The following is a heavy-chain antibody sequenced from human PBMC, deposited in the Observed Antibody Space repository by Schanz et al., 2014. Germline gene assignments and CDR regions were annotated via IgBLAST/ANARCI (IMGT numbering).Heavy chain of an antibody. Sequence: QVQLVESGGGVVQPGRSLRLSCAASGFMFSSYGMHWVRQAPGKGLEWVGVISYDGSKKSYADSVKGRFTISRDNSKNTLYLQMNSLRPEDTAVYYCARDFLLEQLGYSHYYYAMDVWGQGTTVTVS. CDR1: GFMFSSYG. D-gene: IGHD2-15*01. CDR3: ARDFLLEQLGYSHYYYAMDV. J-gene: IGHJ6*02. CDR2: ISYDGSKK. V-gene: IGHV3-30*03.